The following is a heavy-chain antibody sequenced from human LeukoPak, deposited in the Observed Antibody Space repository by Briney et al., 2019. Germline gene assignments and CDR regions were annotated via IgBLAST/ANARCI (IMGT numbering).Heavy chain of an antibody. CDR2: IYTSGST. Sequence: SETLSLTCTVSGGSISSCYWSWIRQPAGKGLEWIGRIYTSGSTNYNPSLKSRVTMSVDTSKNQFSLKLSSVTAADTAVYYCARRMATIRAFDIWGQGTMVTVSS. CDR1: GGSISSCY. J-gene: IGHJ3*02. CDR3: ARRMATIRAFDI. V-gene: IGHV4-4*07. D-gene: IGHD5-24*01.